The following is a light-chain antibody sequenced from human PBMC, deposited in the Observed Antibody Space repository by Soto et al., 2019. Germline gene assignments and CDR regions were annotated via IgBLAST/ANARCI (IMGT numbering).Light chain of an antibody. CDR2: SNN. V-gene: IGLV1-44*01. J-gene: IGLJ2*01. CDR3: SAWDEGRNSPV. Sequence: QSVLTQPPSASGTPGQRVTISCSGSSSNIGSNTVNWYQQLPGTAPKLLIYSNNQRPSGVPARFSACKTGTSASLAISGRQHDDEADYYCSAWDEGRNSPVFGGGTKLTVL. CDR1: SSNIGSNT.